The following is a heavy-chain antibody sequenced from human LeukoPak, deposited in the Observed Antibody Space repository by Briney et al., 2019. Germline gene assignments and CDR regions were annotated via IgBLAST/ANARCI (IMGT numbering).Heavy chain of an antibody. D-gene: IGHD3-10*01. V-gene: IGHV3-30*18. CDR1: GFTFSSYA. J-gene: IGHJ4*02. CDR2: ISYDGSNK. CDR3: AKLWFGELLSY. Sequence: GGSLRLSCAASGFTFSSYAMHWVRQAPGKGLEWVAVISYDGSNKYYADSVKGRFTISRDNSKNTLYLQMNSLRAEDTAVYYYAKLWFGELLSYWGQGTLVTVSS.